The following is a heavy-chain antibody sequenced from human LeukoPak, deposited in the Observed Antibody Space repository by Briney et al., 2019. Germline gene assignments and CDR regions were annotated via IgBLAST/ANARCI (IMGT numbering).Heavy chain of an antibody. Sequence: GGSLRLSCAASGFTFSTYWMHWVRQAPGKGLVWVSCINSDGSSTNYADSVKGRFTISRDNAKNTLYLQMNSLSVEDTAVYYCARRQITGTTWWLDPWGQGTLVTVSS. D-gene: IGHD1-20*01. CDR1: GFTFSTYW. CDR2: INSDGSST. V-gene: IGHV3-74*01. CDR3: ARRQITGTTWWLDP. J-gene: IGHJ5*02.